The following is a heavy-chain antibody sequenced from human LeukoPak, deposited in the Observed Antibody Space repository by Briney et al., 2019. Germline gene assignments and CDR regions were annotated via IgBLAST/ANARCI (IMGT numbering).Heavy chain of an antibody. CDR2: IYYSGST. J-gene: IGHJ4*02. Sequence: SETLSLTCTVSGGSISSYYWSWIRQPPGKGLEWIGDIYYSGSTNYNPSLKSRVTISVDTSKNQFSLKLSSVTAADTAVYYCARGTLSFDYGGRGALSPSPQ. V-gene: IGHV4-59*01. CDR3: ARGTLSFDY. CDR1: GGSISSYY.